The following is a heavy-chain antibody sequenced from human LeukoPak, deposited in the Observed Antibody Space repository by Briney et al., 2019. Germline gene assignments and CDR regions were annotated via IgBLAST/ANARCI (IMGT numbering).Heavy chain of an antibody. Sequence: GGSLRLSCAASGFTVSSNYMSWVRQAPGKGLEWVSVIYSGGSTYYADSVKGRFTISRDNSKNTLYLQMNSLGAEDTAVYYCARGKRYYYDSSGYYGYFDYWGQGTLVTVSS. CDR1: GFTVSSNY. D-gene: IGHD3-22*01. CDR2: IYSGGST. CDR3: ARGKRYYYDSSGYYGYFDY. V-gene: IGHV3-66*02. J-gene: IGHJ4*02.